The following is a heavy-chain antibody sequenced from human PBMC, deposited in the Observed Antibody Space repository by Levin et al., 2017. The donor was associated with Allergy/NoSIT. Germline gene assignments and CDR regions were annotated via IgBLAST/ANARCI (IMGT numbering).Heavy chain of an antibody. CDR2: INTNTGNP. CDR3: ARALSGSWYDWFDP. D-gene: IGHD6-13*01. Sequence: ASVKVFCKASGYDFSSYAMNWVRQAPGQGLEWMGWINTNTGNPTYARGFTGRFVFSLDTSASTAYLQIDSLTAEDTAVYYCARALSGSWYDWFDPWGQGTLVTVSS. V-gene: IGHV7-4-1*01. CDR1: GYDFSSYA. J-gene: IGHJ5*02.